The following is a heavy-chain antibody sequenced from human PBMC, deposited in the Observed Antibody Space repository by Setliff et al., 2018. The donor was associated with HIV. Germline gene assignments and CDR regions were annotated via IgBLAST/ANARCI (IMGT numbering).Heavy chain of an antibody. CDR3: ARQGNIVVVTSFDY. D-gene: IGHD2-21*02. Sequence: PSETLSLTCTVSGGSISSSSYYWGWIRQPPGKGLDWIGSIYYSGSTYYNPSLKSRVTISVDTSKNQFSLRLTSVTAADTAVHYCARQGNIVVVTSFDYWGQGTLVTVSS. CDR2: IYYSGST. CDR1: GGSISSSSYY. J-gene: IGHJ4*02. V-gene: IGHV4-39*01.